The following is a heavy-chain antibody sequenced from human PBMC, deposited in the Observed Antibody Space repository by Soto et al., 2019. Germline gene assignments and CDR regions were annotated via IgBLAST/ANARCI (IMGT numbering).Heavy chain of an antibody. CDR1: GDSVSSNSAA. Sequence: SQTLSLTCAISGDSVSSNSAAWNWSRQSPSRGLEWLGRTYYRCKWYNDYAVSVKSRITINPDTSKNQFSLQLNAVTPEDTAVYYCAREEIAARHNWFDPWGQGTLVTVSS. CDR2: TYYRCKWYN. V-gene: IGHV6-1*01. J-gene: IGHJ5*02. D-gene: IGHD6-6*01. CDR3: AREEIAARHNWFDP.